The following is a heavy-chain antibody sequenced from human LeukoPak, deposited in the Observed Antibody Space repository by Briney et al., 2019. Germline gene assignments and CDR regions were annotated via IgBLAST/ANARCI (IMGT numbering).Heavy chain of an antibody. J-gene: IGHJ4*02. CDR1: GFTFSSYA. D-gene: IGHD3-10*01. CDR2: ISGSGGST. V-gene: IGHV3-23*01. Sequence: PGGSLRLSCAASGFTFSSYAMTWVRQAPGKGLEWVSAISGSGGSTNYADSVKGRFTISRDNSKNTLYLQMISLRAEDTAVYYCAKGAGMYLDGSGSYLFNYWGQGTLVTVSS. CDR3: AKGAGMYLDGSGSYLFNY.